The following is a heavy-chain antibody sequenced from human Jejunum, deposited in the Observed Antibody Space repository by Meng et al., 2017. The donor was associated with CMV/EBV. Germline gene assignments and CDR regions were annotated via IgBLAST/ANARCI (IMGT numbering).Heavy chain of an antibody. CDR1: Y. D-gene: IGHD6-13*01. V-gene: IGHV4-39*07. J-gene: IGHJ5*02. Sequence: YWGWIRQPPGKGLEWIGSISYTGSTSYNPSLKSRVTISVDTSKNQFSLKLSSLTPPATAFYSCAREKPQIRIAAAPGVIGPMGFDPFVHVTLVTVSS. CDR3: AREKPQIRIAAAPGVIGPMGFDP. CDR2: ISYTGST.